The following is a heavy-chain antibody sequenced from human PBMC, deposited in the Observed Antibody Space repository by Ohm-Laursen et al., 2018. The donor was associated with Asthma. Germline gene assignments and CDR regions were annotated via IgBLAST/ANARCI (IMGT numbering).Heavy chain of an antibody. CDR2: LNYIGTT. Sequence: SQTLSLTWTVSGGSISSGGYYWTWIRQHPGKGLEWIGFLNYIGTTYYNPSLKSRVTMSVDTSKNQVSLKLDSVTAADTAVYYCARSGSRSSVNWFDPWGQGTPVTVSS. V-gene: IGHV4-31*02. CDR1: GGSISSGGYY. J-gene: IGHJ5*02. D-gene: IGHD1-1*01. CDR3: ARSGSRSSVNWFDP.